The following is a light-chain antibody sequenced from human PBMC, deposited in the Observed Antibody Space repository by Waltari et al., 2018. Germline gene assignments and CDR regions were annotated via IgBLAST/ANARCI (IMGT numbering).Light chain of an antibody. CDR1: QSLLHRNGYNY. CDR3: MQALQTRT. J-gene: IGKJ3*01. CDR2: LGS. Sequence: IVMTQSPLSLPVTPGEPASISCKSSQSLLHRNGYNYLSWYLQTPGQSPQLLIYLGSNRASGVPDRFSGSGSGTDFTLKISRVEAEDVGVYYCMQALQTRTFGPGTKVDIK. V-gene: IGKV2-28*01.